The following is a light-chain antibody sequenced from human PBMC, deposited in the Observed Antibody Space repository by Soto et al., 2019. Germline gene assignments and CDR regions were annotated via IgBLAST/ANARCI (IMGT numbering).Light chain of an antibody. Sequence: DIPMTQSPSSLSASLGDRVTITCRASQSISRFLNWYQHKPGKAPNLLIYAASSLYSGVPSRFSGSGSGTDFTLTISSLQPEDFATYYCQQSYSDPLFGGGTKVEIK. J-gene: IGKJ4*01. CDR2: AAS. V-gene: IGKV1-39*01. CDR3: QQSYSDPL. CDR1: QSISRF.